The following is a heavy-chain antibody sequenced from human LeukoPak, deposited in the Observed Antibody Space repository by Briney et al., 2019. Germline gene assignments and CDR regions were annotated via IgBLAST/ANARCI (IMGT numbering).Heavy chain of an antibody. CDR1: GGSFSGYY. J-gene: IGHJ6*03. D-gene: IGHD3-10*01. CDR3: ASLYYYGSGMYYYYMDV. V-gene: IGHV4-34*01. Sequence: SETLSLTCAVYGGSFSGYYWSWIRQPPGKGLEWIGEINHSGSTNYNPSLKSRVTISVDTSKNQFSLKLSSVTAADTAVYYCASLYYYGSGMYYYYMDVWGKGTTVTVSS. CDR2: INHSGST.